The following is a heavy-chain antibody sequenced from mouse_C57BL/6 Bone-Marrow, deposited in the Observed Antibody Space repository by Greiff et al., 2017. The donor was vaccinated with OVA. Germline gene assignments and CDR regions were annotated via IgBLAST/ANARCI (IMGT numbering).Heavy chain of an antibody. CDR1: GYTFTSYG. CDR2: IYPRSGNT. D-gene: IGHD1-1*01. J-gene: IGHJ1*03. Sequence: VQVVESGAELARPGASVKLSCKASGYTFTSYGISWVKQRTGQGLEWIGEIYPRSGNTYYNEKFKGKATLTADKSSSTAYMELRSLTSEDSAVYFCARGGITTVVATDWYFDVWGTGTTVTVSS. CDR3: ARGGITTVVATDWYFDV. V-gene: IGHV1-81*01.